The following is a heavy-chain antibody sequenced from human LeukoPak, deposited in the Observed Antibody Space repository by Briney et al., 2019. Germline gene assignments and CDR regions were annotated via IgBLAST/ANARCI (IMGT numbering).Heavy chain of an antibody. D-gene: IGHD6-19*01. CDR3: ARPRGSSGRGDFDY. CDR1: GYTFTTYG. J-gene: IGHJ4*02. V-gene: IGHV1-18*01. CDR2: INAYNGNT. Sequence: ASVTVSCKASGYTFTTYGISWVRQAPGQGLEWMGWINAYNGNTNYEQKLQGRVTMTTDTSTSTAYMELRSLRSDNTAVYYCARPRGSSGRGDFDYWGQGTLVTVSS.